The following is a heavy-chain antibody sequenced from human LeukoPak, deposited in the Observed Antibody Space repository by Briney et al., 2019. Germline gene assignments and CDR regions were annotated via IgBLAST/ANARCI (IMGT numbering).Heavy chain of an antibody. D-gene: IGHD3-3*01. CDR3: ATNLYFWSGTADSC. V-gene: IGHV3-66*02. Sequence: GGSLRLSCAASGFTVSSNYMSWVRQAPGKGLEWVSVLYSDGTTYYADSVKGRFTISRDNSKNTLYLQMNSLRAEDTAVYYCATNLYFWSGTADSCWGQGTLVTVSS. CDR2: LYSDGTT. J-gene: IGHJ4*02. CDR1: GFTVSSNY.